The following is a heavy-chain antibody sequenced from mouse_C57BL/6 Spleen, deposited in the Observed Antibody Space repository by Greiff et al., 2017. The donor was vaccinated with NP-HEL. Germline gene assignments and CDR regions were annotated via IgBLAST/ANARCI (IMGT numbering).Heavy chain of an antibody. Sequence: VQLQQPGAELVMPGASVKLSCKASGYTFTSYWMHWVKQRPGQGLEWIGEIDPSDSYTNYNQKFKGKSTLTVDKSSSTAYMQLSSLTSEDSAVYYCARFYDYDARYFDVWGTGTTVTVSS. J-gene: IGHJ1*03. CDR3: ARFYDYDARYFDV. CDR1: GYTFTSYW. CDR2: IDPSDSYT. D-gene: IGHD2-4*01. V-gene: IGHV1-69*01.